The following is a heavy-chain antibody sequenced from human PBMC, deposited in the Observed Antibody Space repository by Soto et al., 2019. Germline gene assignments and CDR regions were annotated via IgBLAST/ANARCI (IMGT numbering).Heavy chain of an antibody. D-gene: IGHD3-3*01. CDR1: GYTFTSYD. CDR2: MHPNSGNT. V-gene: IGHV1-8*01. CDR3: AIVGLPYYFWSGYLYYYYYYMDV. J-gene: IGHJ6*03. Sequence: QVPLVPSGAEVKKPGASVKVSCKASGYTFTSYDINWVRQTTGQGLEWMGWMHPNSGNTGYAQKFQGRVTMTRNTSISTAYMELSSLRSECTAVSYCAIVGLPYYFWSGYLYYYYYYMDVWGKGTTVYVSS.